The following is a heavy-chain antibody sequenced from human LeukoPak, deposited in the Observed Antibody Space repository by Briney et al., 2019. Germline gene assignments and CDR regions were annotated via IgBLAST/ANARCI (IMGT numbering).Heavy chain of an antibody. D-gene: IGHD5-18*01. V-gene: IGHV3-30*03. CDR2: ISYDGSNK. CDR3: ARDRGYSYGYFDY. CDR1: GFTFSSYG. Sequence: GGSLRLSCAASGFTFSSYGMHWVRQAPGKGLEWVAVISYDGSNKYYADSVKGRFTISRDNSKNTLYLQMNSLRAEDTAVYYCARDRGYSYGYFDYWGQGTLVTVSS. J-gene: IGHJ4*02.